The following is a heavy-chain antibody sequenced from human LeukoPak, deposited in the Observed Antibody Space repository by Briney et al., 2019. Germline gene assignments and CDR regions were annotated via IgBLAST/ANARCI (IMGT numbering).Heavy chain of an antibody. CDR2: IYRDDDK. CDR3: AHSLTVAQGGAFDI. J-gene: IGHJ3*02. Sequence: SGPTLANPTQTLTLTCTFSGFSLRTSGVGVGWIRQPPGKALEWLALIYRDDDKRYSPSLKSRLTITKDTSKNQVVLTMTNMDPVDTATYYCAHSLTVAQGGAFDIWGQGTMVTVSS. V-gene: IGHV2-5*02. CDR1: GFSLRTSGVG. D-gene: IGHD4-23*01.